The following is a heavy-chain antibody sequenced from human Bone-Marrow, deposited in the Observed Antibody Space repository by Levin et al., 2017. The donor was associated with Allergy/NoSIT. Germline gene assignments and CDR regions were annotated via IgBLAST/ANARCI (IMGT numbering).Heavy chain of an antibody. CDR2: ISYRGTT. D-gene: IGHD3-9*01. CDR3: ARLDGYYFDY. CDR1: GCSISSAGYH. J-gene: IGHJ4*02. Sequence: SETLSLTCTVSGCSISSAGYHWTWIRQSPGKGLEWIGYISYRGTTYYNPSLKSLLTMSLDTSEQRFSLNLNSVTAADTAIYSCARLDGYYFDYWGQGTLVTVSS. V-gene: IGHV4-31*01.